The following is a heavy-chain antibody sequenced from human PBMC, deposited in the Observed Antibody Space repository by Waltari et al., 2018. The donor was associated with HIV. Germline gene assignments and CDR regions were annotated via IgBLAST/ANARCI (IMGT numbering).Heavy chain of an antibody. CDR2: INAYSHNR. Sequence: QAQLIQSGPEAKKPGASVKVSCQASGFDFRSYGVNWVRRTPGQGFEWLGWINAYSHNRNYTEGRITLTTNTSSNTATLELRSLRPDDTGTYYCARVRGAKWPASYYGMDVWGRGPPSVSR. CDR3: ARVRGAKWPASYYGMDV. D-gene: IGHD5-12*01. J-gene: IGHJ6*01. V-gene: IGHV1-18*01. CDR1: GFDFRSYG.